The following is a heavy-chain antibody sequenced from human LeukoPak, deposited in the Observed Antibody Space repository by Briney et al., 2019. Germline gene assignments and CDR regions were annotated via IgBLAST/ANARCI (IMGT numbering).Heavy chain of an antibody. Sequence: ASVKVSCKASGYTFTGYYMHWVRQAPGQGLEWMGWINPNSGGTNYAQKLQGRVTMTRDTSISTAYMELSRLRSDDTAVYYCASTRSENFFFGYWGQGTLVTVSS. V-gene: IGHV1-2*02. CDR3: ASTRSENFFFGY. CDR1: GYTFTGYY. J-gene: IGHJ4*02. CDR2: INPNSGGT. D-gene: IGHD2-2*01.